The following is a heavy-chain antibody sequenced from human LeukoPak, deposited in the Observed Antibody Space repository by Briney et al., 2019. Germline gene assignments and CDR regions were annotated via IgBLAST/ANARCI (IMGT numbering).Heavy chain of an antibody. CDR1: GFTFSSYA. CDR3: AKDPSNYYDSSGLNFDY. D-gene: IGHD3-22*01. Sequence: GGSLRLSCAASGFTFSSYAMSWVRQAPGKGLEWVSAISGSGGSTYYADSVKGRFTISRDNSKNTLYLQMNSLRAEDTAVYYCAKDPSNYYDSSGLNFDYWGQGTLVTVSS. J-gene: IGHJ4*02. V-gene: IGHV3-23*01. CDR2: ISGSGGST.